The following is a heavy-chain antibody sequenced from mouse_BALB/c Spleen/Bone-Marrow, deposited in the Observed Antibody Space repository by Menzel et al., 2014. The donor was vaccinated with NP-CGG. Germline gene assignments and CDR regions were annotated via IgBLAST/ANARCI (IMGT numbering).Heavy chain of an antibody. Sequence: EVQLVESGGGLVKPGGSLKLSCAASGFSFSSYAVSWVRQTPEKRLEWVASISGGGNSYHSDNMKGRFTISRDNDRNILYLQMSSLRSEDTAMYYCERARGVTSATAYYFDYWGQGTALTVSS. CDR2: ISGGGNS. D-gene: IGHD1-2*01. CDR3: ERARGVTSATAYYFDY. J-gene: IGHJ2*01. V-gene: IGHV5-6-5*01. CDR1: GFSFSSYA.